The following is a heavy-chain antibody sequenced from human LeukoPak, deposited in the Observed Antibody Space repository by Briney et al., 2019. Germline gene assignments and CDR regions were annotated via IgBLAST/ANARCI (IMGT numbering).Heavy chain of an antibody. J-gene: IGHJ3*02. D-gene: IGHD3-22*01. CDR3: AAYYYDSSAYYHDAFDI. V-gene: IGHV3-7*01. CDR2: IKQDGSEK. CDR1: GFTFSSYW. Sequence: GGSLRLSCAASGFTFSSYWMSWVRQAPGKGLEWVANIKQDGSEKYYVDSVKGRFTISRDNAKNSLYLQMNSLRAEDTAVYYCAAYYYDSSAYYHDAFDIWGQGTMVTVSS.